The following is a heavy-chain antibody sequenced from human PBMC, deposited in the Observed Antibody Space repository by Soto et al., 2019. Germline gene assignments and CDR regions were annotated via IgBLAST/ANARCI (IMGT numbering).Heavy chain of an antibody. Sequence: FLRLSCAASGFTFNSYAMSWVRQAPGKGLEWVSGISSSGGGTYYADSVKGRFTISRDNSKNTLYLQMNSLRAEDTAVYYCAKEYCGGNCYYVQHWGQGTLVTVSS. CDR2: ISSSGGGT. J-gene: IGHJ1*01. CDR3: AKEYCGGNCYYVQH. D-gene: IGHD2-21*01. V-gene: IGHV3-23*01. CDR1: GFTFNSYA.